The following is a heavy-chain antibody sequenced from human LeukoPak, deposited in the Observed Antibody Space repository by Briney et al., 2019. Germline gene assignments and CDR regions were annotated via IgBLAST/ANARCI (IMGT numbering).Heavy chain of an antibody. CDR2: IYTSGST. Sequence: SVPLSLTCTGSGGAISSYYWSWIRQPAGKGLEWIGRIYTSGSTNYNPSLKSRVTMSVDTSKNQFSLKLSSVTAADTAVYYCARAGPGSSWGNWGQGTLVTVSS. J-gene: IGHJ4*02. CDR1: GGAISSYY. CDR3: ARAGPGSSWGN. D-gene: IGHD6-13*01. V-gene: IGHV4-4*07.